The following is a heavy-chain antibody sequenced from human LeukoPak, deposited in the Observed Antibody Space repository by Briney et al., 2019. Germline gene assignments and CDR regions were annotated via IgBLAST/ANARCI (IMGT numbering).Heavy chain of an antibody. D-gene: IGHD3-22*01. Sequence: GGSLRLSCAASGFTFSSYSMNWVRQAPGKGLEWVSYISSSSSTIYYADSVKGRFTISRDNAKNSLYLQMNSLRAEDTAVYYCARDLTMIGVDYWGQGTLVTVSS. CDR3: ARDLTMIGVDY. CDR2: ISSSSSTI. J-gene: IGHJ4*02. V-gene: IGHV3-48*01. CDR1: GFTFSSYS.